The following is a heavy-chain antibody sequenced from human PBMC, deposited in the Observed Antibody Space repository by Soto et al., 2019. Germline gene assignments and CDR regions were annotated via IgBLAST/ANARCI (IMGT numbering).Heavy chain of an antibody. J-gene: IGHJ6*02. Sequence: QVQLVESGGGVVQPGRSLRLSCVASGFSFSNYGMHWVRQAPGKGLEWVAVTSYDGSNKYYADSVKGRFTISRDNAKNTLYLQLNSLRPEDTAVYYCAKLLGSVASQVDVWGQGTTGTVSS. CDR2: TSYDGSNK. CDR3: AKLLGSVASQVDV. V-gene: IGHV3-30*18. D-gene: IGHD2-8*02. CDR1: GFSFSNYG.